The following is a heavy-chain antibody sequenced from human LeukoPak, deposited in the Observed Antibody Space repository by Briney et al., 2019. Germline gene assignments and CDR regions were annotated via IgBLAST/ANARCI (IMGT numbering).Heavy chain of an antibody. CDR3: ARDIAVADWGAFDI. Sequence: GGSLRLSCAASGFTFSSYSMNWVRQAPGKGLEWVSSISSGSSYIYYADSVKGRFTISRDNAKNSLYLQMNSLRAEDTAVYYCARDIAVADWGAFDIWGQGTMVTVSS. V-gene: IGHV3-21*01. D-gene: IGHD6-19*01. CDR2: ISSGSSYI. CDR1: GFTFSSYS. J-gene: IGHJ3*02.